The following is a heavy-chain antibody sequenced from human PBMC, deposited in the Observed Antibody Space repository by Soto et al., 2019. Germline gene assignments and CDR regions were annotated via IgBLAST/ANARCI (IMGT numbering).Heavy chain of an antibody. D-gene: IGHD1-26*01. V-gene: IGHV1-18*01. CDR1: GYAFTTYG. CDR2: ISAHNGNT. J-gene: IGHJ4*02. CDR3: ASGRYGDY. Sequence: QVHLVQSGAEVKKPGASVKVSCKGSGYAFTTYGITWVRQAPGQGLEWMGWISAHNGNTNYAQKLQGRGTVTRDTSTRKAYMELRGLRSDDTAVYYCASGRYGDYWGQGALVTVSS.